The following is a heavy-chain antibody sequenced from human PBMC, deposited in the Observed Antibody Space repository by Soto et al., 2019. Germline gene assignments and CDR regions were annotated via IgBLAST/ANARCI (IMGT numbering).Heavy chain of an antibody. CDR1: NGSISTYY. CDR2: IYYTGSP. CDR3: ARSRSTRQPLDY. V-gene: IGHV4-59*01. J-gene: IGHJ4*02. D-gene: IGHD5-12*01. Sequence: PSETLSLTCTVSNGSISTYYWSWIRQPPGRSLEWIGHIYYTGSPTYNPSLKSRVTISENTSKKTVSLTLISVTAEDTAVYYCARSRSTRQPLDYWGRRTLVTVSS.